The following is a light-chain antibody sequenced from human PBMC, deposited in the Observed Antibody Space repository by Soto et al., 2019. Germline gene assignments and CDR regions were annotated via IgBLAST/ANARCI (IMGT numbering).Light chain of an antibody. CDR2: DDS. CDR3: GSWDNSLSVVV. Sequence: QSVLTEPPSVSAAPGQKVYMSCSGGSSNIGSNFVAWYQQLPGKAPKLLIYDDSKRPYGIPGRFSASKSGTSATLGITDLQTGDEGDYFCGSWDNSLSVVVFGGGTKLTVL. J-gene: IGLJ3*02. V-gene: IGLV1-51*01. CDR1: SSNIGSNF.